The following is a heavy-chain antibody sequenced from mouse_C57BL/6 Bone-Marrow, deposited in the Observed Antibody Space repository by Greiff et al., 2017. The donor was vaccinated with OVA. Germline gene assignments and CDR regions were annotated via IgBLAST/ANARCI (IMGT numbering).Heavy chain of an antibody. CDR3: ARPQAARICYAMDY. CDR2: IHPNSGST. CDR1: GYTFTSYW. Sequence: QVQLQQPGAELVKPGASVKLSCKASGYTFTSYWMHWVKQRPGQGLEWIGMIHPNSGSTNYNEKFKSKATLTVDKSSSTAYMQLSSLTSEDSAVYYCARPQAARICYAMDYWGQGTSVTVSS. V-gene: IGHV1-64*01. J-gene: IGHJ4*01. D-gene: IGHD3-2*02.